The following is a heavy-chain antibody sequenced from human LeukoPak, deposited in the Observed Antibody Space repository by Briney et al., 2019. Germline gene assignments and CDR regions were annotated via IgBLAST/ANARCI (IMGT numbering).Heavy chain of an antibody. CDR3: VRSRVRGDPFDP. CDR2: MSSDSNHI. CDR1: GFTFEDYG. D-gene: IGHD3-10*01. Sequence: PGGSLRLSCAASGFTFEDYGMHWVRHAPGKGLEWVSGMSSDSNHIDYADSVKGRFTISRDNANNYLYLQMNSLRPEDTGLYYCVRSRVRGDPFDPWGQGILVTVSS. V-gene: IGHV3-9*01. J-gene: IGHJ5*02.